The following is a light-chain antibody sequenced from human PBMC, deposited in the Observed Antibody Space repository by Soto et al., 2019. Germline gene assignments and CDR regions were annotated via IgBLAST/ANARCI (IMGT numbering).Light chain of an antibody. CDR2: AAS. J-gene: IGKJ5*01. CDR3: QQYYSYPQIT. CDR1: QGISSY. Sequence: AIRMTQSPSSFSASTGDRVTITCRASQGISSYLAWYQQKPGKAPKLLIYAASTLQSGVPSRFSGSGSGTDFTLTISCLQSEDFATYYCQQYYSYPQITFGQGTRLEI. V-gene: IGKV1-8*01.